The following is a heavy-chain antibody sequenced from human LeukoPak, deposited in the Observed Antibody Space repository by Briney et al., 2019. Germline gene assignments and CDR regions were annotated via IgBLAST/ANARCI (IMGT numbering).Heavy chain of an antibody. CDR3: ARVSGGLNDY. V-gene: IGHV3-48*01. J-gene: IGHJ4*02. CDR2: ISSSSSTI. CDR1: GFTFSNAW. D-gene: IGHD3-10*01. Sequence: GGSLRLSCAASGFTFSNAWMNWVRQAPGKGLEWVSYISSSSSTIYYADSVKGRFTISRDNAKNSLYLQMNSLRAEDTAVYYCARVSGGLNDYWGQGTLVTVSS.